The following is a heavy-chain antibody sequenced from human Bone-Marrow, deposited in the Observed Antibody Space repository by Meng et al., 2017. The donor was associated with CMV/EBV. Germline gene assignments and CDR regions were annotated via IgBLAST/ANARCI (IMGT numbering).Heavy chain of an antibody. V-gene: IGHV3-21*01. CDR3: ASSSTTLYGMDV. CDR1: GFTFSSYS. J-gene: IGHJ6*02. CDR2: ISSSSSYI. D-gene: IGHD2-2*01. Sequence: GSLKISCAASGFTFSSYSMNWVRQAPGKGLEWVSSISSSSSYIYYADSVKGRFTISRDNAKNSLYLQMNSLRAEDTAVYYCASSSTTLYGMDVWGQGTTVTVSS.